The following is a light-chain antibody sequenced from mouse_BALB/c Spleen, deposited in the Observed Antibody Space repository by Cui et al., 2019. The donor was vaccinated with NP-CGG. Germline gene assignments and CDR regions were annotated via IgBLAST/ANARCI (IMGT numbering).Light chain of an antibody. J-gene: IGLJ1*01. CDR2: GTN. CDR3: ALWYSNHWV. Sequence: SVVTQESALTTSPGDTVTLTCRSSTGAVTTNNYANWVQEKPDHLFTGLIGGTNNRVPGVPARFSGSLIGDKAALTIAGAQTEDEAIYFCALWYSNHWVFGGGTKLTVL. V-gene: IGLV1*01. CDR1: TGAVTTNNY.